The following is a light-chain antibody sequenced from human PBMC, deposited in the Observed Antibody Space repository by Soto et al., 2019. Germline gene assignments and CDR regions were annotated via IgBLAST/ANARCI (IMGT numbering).Light chain of an antibody. CDR2: KAS. Sequence: IQLTQSPSTLSGAVGDRVTITCRASQTISSWLAWYQQKPGKAPKLLIYKASTLKSGVPSRFSGSGSGTEFTLTISSLQPDDFATYYCQHDNSYSEAFGQGTKVDI. CDR1: QTISSW. CDR3: QHDNSYSEA. V-gene: IGKV1-5*03. J-gene: IGKJ1*01.